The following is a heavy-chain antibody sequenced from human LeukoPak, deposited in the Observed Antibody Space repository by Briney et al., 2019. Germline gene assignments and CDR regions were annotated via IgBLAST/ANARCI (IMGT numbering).Heavy chain of an antibody. J-gene: IGHJ3*02. Sequence: SETLSLTCTVSGGSVSSGSYYWNWIRQPPAKGLEWIGYIYYSGSTNYNSSLKSRVTISVDTSKNQFSLKLSSVTAADTAVYYCARDKGYYESSGYLKAFDIWGQGTMVTVSS. V-gene: IGHV4-61*01. CDR1: GGSVSSGSYY. CDR3: ARDKGYYESSGYLKAFDI. D-gene: IGHD3-22*01. CDR2: IYYSGST.